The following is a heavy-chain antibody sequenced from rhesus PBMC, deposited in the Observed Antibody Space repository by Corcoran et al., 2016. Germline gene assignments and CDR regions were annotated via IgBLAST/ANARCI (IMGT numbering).Heavy chain of an antibody. J-gene: IGHJ4*01. Sequence: QLQLQESGPGLVKPSETLSLTCAVSGGSISSGYYYLSWIRQPPGKGLEWIGYITYSGSTSCNPSRKSRVTISRDTSKNQFSLKLSSVSAADTAVYYCARVTVAAYYFDCWGQGVLVTVSS. CDR3: ARVTVAAYYFDC. D-gene: IGHD4-29*01. V-gene: IGHV4-122*02. CDR2: ITYSGST. CDR1: GGSISSGYYY.